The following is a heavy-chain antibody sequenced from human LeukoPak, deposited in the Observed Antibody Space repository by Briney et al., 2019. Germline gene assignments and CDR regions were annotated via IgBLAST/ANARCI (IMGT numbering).Heavy chain of an antibody. Sequence: GGSLRLSCAASGFTFSSYTMHWVRQAPGKGLEWVTVISYDGSNKYYADSVKGRFTISRDNSKNTLYLQMNSLRVEDTAVYYCTRGAFGVVIKDDAFDIWGQGTLVTVSS. D-gene: IGHD3-3*01. CDR2: ISYDGSNK. J-gene: IGHJ3*02. CDR1: GFTFSSYT. CDR3: TRGAFGVVIKDDAFDI. V-gene: IGHV3-30-3*01.